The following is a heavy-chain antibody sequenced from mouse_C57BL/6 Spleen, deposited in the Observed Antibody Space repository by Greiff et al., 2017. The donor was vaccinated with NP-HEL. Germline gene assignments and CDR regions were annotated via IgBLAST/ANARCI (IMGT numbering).Heavy chain of an antibody. J-gene: IGHJ3*01. CDR2: IDPETGGT. CDR3: TRDYGSSYDAY. Sequence: QVHVKQSGAELVRPGASVTLSCKASGYTFTDYEMHWVKQTPVHGLEWIGAIDPETGGTAYNQKFKGKAILTADKSSSTAYMELRSLTSEDSAVYYCTRDYGSSYDAYWGQGTLVTVSA. D-gene: IGHD1-1*01. CDR1: GYTFTDYE. V-gene: IGHV1-15*01.